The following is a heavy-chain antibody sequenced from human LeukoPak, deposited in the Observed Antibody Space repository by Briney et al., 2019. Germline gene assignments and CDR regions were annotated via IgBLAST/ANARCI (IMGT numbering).Heavy chain of an antibody. CDR2: INAGDGNT. V-gene: IGHV1-3*01. D-gene: IGHD4-17*01. CDR3: AVGAFDY. J-gene: IGHJ4*02. Sequence: GASVKVSCKASGYNFSNHTMHWVRQAPGQSLEWMGWINAGDGNTKYSRKLQDRVTITRDTSASTAYMELSSLRYEDAAVYYCAVGAFDYWGQGTLLTVSS. CDR1: GYNFSNHT.